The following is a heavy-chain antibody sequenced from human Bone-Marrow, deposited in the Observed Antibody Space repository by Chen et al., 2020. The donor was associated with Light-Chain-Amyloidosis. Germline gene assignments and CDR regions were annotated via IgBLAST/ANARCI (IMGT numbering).Heavy chain of an antibody. Sequence: EVQLVESGGGLVQPGGSLRLAWAASGFTFRSHWMHWVRQAPGKGLVWVSRVNTDGSSTAYADSVEGRFTISRDNAKNTLYLQMTSLRAEDTAVYFCARPRSTYSSAFDYWGQGTLVTVSS. CDR3: ARPRSTYSSAFDY. CDR2: VNTDGSST. CDR1: GFTFRSHW. J-gene: IGHJ4*02. D-gene: IGHD6-19*01. V-gene: IGHV3-74*01.